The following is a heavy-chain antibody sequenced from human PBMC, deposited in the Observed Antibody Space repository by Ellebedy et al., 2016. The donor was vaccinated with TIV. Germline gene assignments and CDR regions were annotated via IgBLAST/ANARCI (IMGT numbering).Heavy chain of an antibody. J-gene: IGHJ4*02. V-gene: IGHV3-23*01. CDR2: ISTSGRDT. CDR1: GFSFSSYS. CDR3: ANYVGY. Sequence: GESLKISXAASGFSFSSYSMGWVRQAPGKGLEWISAISTSGRDTYYADSVRGRFTISRDNSKNTLSLQMISLRDDDTAIYYCANYVGYWGQGTLVTVSS.